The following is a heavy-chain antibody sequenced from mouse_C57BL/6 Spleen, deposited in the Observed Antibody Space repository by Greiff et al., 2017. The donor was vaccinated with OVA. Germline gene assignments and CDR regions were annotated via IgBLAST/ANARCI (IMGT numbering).Heavy chain of an antibody. V-gene: IGHV3-8*01. J-gene: IGHJ1*03. CDR3: ARSLYYYGSSHWYFDV. CDR1: GYSITSDY. D-gene: IGHD1-1*01. Sequence: EVQLQQSGPGLAKPSQTLSLTCSVTGYSITSDYWNWIRKFPGNKLEYMGYISYSGSTYYNPSLKSRISITRDTSKNQYYLQLNSVTTEDTATYYCARSLYYYGSSHWYFDVWGTGTTVTVSS. CDR2: ISYSGST.